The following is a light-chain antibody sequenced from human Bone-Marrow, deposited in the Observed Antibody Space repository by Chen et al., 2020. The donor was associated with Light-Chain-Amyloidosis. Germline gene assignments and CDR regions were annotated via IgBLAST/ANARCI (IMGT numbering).Light chain of an antibody. CDR2: RDT. J-gene: IGLJ2*01. CDR1: DLPTKY. V-gene: IGLV3-25*03. Sequence: SYELTQPPSVSVSPGQTARITCSGDDLPTKYAYWYQQKPGKAPVLVTHRDTERPSGISERFSGSSTGTTATLTISGVQAEDEADYHCQSADSSGTYEVIFGGGTKLTVL. CDR3: QSADSSGTYEVI.